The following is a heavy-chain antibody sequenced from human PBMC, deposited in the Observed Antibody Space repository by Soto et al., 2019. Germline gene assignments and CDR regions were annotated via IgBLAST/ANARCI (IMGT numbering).Heavy chain of an antibody. Sequence: QVQLVQSGAEVKKPGSSVKVSCKASGGTFSSYTISWVRLAPGQGLEWMGRIIPILGIANYAQKFQGRVTITAEKFTSTADMELSSLRSEDTAVYYCASTTGGTSFGVVTHYFDYWGQGTLVTLSS. V-gene: IGHV1-69*02. J-gene: IGHJ4*02. CDR1: GGTFSSYT. D-gene: IGHD3-3*01. CDR3: ASTTGGTSFGVVTHYFDY. CDR2: IIPILGIA.